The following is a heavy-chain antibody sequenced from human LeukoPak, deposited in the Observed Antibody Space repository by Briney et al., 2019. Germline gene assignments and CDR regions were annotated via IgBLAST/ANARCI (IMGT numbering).Heavy chain of an antibody. CDR2: MNPNSGNT. V-gene: IGHV1-8*01. CDR1: GYTFTSYD. Sequence: ASVKVSCKASGYTFTSYDIKWVRQATGQGLEWMGWMNPNSGNTGYAQKFQGRVTMTRNTSISTAYMELSSLRSEDTAVYYCARGNPLGLEWFEDAFDIWGQGTMVTVSS. D-gene: IGHD3-3*01. J-gene: IGHJ3*02. CDR3: ARGNPLGLEWFEDAFDI.